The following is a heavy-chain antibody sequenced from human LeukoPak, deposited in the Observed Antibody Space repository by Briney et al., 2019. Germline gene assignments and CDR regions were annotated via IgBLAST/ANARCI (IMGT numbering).Heavy chain of an antibody. CDR2: IYYSGST. V-gene: IGHV4-30-4*08. D-gene: IGHD6-19*01. CDR3: ARDSTGNQNGQIDSSGWYFDY. CDR1: GGSINSGYYY. Sequence: PSETLSLTCTVSGGSINSGYYYWGWIRPPPGKGLVWIGYIYYSGSTYSNPYLKSRVTISVDTSKDQFSLKLSSVTAADTAVYYCARDSTGNQNGQIDSSGWYFDYWGQGTLVTVSS. J-gene: IGHJ4*02.